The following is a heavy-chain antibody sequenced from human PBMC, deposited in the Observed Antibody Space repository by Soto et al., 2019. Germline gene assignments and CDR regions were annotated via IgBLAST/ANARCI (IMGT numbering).Heavy chain of an antibody. J-gene: IGHJ4*02. CDR3: ARIRVRDYGDYIPFDY. V-gene: IGHV2-70*11. CDR1: GFSLSTSGMC. D-gene: IGHD4-17*01. Sequence: SGRTLVNPTQTLTLTCTFSGFSLSTSGMCVSWIRQPPGKALEWLARIDWDDDKYYSTSLKTRLTISKDTSKNQVVLTMTNMDPVDTATYYCARIRVRDYGDYIPFDYWGQGTLVTVSS. CDR2: IDWDDDK.